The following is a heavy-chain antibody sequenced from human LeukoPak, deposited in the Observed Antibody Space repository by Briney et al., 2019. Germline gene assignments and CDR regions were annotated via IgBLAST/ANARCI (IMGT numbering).Heavy chain of an antibody. D-gene: IGHD3-10*01. J-gene: IGHJ4*02. CDR3: AKDALWFGELWGGFDY. CDR2: ISGSGGST. Sequence: PGGSLRLSCAASGFTFSSYGMSWVRQAPGKGLEWVSAISGSGGSTYYADSVKGRFTISRDNSKNTLYLQMNSLRAEDTAVYYCAKDALWFGELWGGFDYWGQGTLVTVSS. V-gene: IGHV3-23*01. CDR1: GFTFSSYG.